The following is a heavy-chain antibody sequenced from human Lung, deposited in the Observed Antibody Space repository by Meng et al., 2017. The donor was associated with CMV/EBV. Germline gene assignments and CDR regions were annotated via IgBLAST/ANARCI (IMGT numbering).Heavy chain of an antibody. CDR1: GDSVSSSDYH. V-gene: IGHV4-39*07. Sequence: SETLSLTCSVSGDSVSSSDYHWAWIRQPPGKGLECIGSIHSSGYTYSNPSLKSRVAFSLDTSKNQFSLKLSSVTAADTAVYYCARDYKFDTSPFDYWGQGTLVTVSS. D-gene: IGHD3-22*01. CDR2: IHSSGYT. J-gene: IGHJ4*02. CDR3: ARDYKFDTSPFDY.